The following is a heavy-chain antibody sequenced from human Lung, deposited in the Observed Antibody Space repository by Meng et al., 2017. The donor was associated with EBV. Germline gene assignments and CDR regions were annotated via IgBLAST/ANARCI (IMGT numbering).Heavy chain of an antibody. J-gene: IGHJ4*02. V-gene: IGHV4-30-4*01. CDR2: IEYRGST. CDR1: VDSISSGEYC. D-gene: IGHD2-2*01. Sequence: QLQEAGSGLVKPSHGVSRTVTVSVDSISSGEYCWIWMGQPPGKGLEGIGYIEYRGSTFSHTFHKSRVTISVDTSNKHFSLKLSSGTAAATAVYFCARGELLWDYWGQGTLVTVSS. CDR3: ARGELLWDY.